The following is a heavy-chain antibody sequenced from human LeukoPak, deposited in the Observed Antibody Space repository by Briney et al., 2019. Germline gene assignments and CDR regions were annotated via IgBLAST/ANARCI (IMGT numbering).Heavy chain of an antibody. J-gene: IGHJ5*02. CDR3: ARERGCSGGSCYSHWFDP. Sequence: GGSLRLSCAASGFTFSSYEMNWVRQAPGKGLEWVSYISSSGSTIYYADSVKGRFTISRDNAKNSLYLQMNSQRAEDTAVYYCARERGCSGGSCYSHWFDPWGQGTLVTVSS. D-gene: IGHD2-15*01. CDR2: ISSSGSTI. CDR1: GFTFSSYE. V-gene: IGHV3-48*03.